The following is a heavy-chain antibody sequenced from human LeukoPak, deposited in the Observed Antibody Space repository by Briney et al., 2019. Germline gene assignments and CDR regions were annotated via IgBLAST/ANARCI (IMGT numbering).Heavy chain of an antibody. CDR2: INHSGST. Sequence: SETLYLTCAAQNGSFSGYFWSWLRQSPGKGLECIGDINHSGSTSYNPSLKSRVFMSVDTSKNHSSLKLSSVTAADTAVYYCARGRGYNWNQIYFVYWAQGTLVTVSS. CDR3: ARGRGYNWNQIYFVY. V-gene: IGHV4-34*01. J-gene: IGHJ4*02. D-gene: IGHD1-20*01. CDR1: NGSFSGYF.